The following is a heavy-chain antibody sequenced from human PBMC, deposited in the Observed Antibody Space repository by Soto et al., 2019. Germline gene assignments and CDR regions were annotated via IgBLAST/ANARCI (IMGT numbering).Heavy chain of an antibody. Sequence: VQLLESGGGLVQPGGSLRLSCAASGFTFSSYAMSWVRQAPGKGLEWVSAISGSGGSTYYADSVKGRFTISRDNSKNTLYLQMNSLRAEDTAVYYCARDNGMAGSFDPWGQGTLVTVSS. CDR2: ISGSGGST. CDR1: GFTFSSYA. D-gene: IGHD2-8*01. J-gene: IGHJ5*02. V-gene: IGHV3-23*01. CDR3: ARDNGMAGSFDP.